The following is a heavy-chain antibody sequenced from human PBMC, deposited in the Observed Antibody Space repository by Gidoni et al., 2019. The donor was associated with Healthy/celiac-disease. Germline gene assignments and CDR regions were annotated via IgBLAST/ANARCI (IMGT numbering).Heavy chain of an antibody. Sequence: QVQLQESGPGLVKPSETLSLTCAVSGYSISSGYYWGWIRQPPGKGLEWIGSIYHSGSTYYNPSLKSRVTISVDTSKNQFSLKLSSVTAADTAVYYCTKTRGLDWIDYWGQGTLVTVSS. V-gene: IGHV4-38-2*01. CDR3: TKTRGLDWIDY. J-gene: IGHJ4*02. D-gene: IGHD1-1*01. CDR2: IYHSGST. CDR1: GYSISSGYY.